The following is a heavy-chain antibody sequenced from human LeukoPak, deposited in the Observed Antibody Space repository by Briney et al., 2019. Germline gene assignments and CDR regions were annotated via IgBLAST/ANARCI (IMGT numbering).Heavy chain of an antibody. CDR3: ARDRVVAAARYFDY. CDR1: GFTFSNYS. J-gene: IGHJ4*02. Sequence: GGSLRLSCAASGFTFSNYSMNWVRQAPGEGLEWVSSITSSSSYIYYADSVKGRFTISRDNSKNTLYLQMNSLRAEDTAVYYCARDRVVAAARYFDYWGQGTPVTVSS. V-gene: IGHV3-21*01. CDR2: ITSSSSYI. D-gene: IGHD2-15*01.